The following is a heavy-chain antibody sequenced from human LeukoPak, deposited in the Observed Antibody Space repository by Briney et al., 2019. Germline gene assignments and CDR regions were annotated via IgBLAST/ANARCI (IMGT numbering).Heavy chain of an antibody. CDR2: IKEDGSEE. CDR3: ARDNGDY. J-gene: IGHJ4*02. V-gene: IGHV3-7*01. CDR1: GFTFSNYW. Sequence: GGSLRLSCAASGFTFSNYWMNWIRQAPGKGLEWVANIKEDGSEEYYVDFVKGRFTISRDNAKNSLYLQMNSLRAEDTAVYYCARDNGDYWGQGTLVTVSS.